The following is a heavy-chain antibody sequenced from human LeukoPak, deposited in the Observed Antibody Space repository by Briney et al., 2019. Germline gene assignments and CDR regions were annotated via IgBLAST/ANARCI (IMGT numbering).Heavy chain of an antibody. CDR1: GLTVSSNY. D-gene: IGHD4-17*01. CDR3: ARETTVTFPDAFDI. J-gene: IGHJ3*02. CDR2: IGSDGKT. V-gene: IGHV3-53*01. Sequence: GGSLRLSCAAPGLTVSSNYMSWVRQAPGKGLEWVSAIGSDGKTYYADSVRGRFTISRDNSKNMLYLQINSLRADDTAVYYCARETTVTFPDAFDIWGQGTMVTVSS.